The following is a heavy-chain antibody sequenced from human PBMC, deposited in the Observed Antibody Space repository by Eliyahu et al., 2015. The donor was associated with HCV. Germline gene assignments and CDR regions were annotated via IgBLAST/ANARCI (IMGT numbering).Heavy chain of an antibody. Sequence: QVQLHQSGPGLVKPSQTLSLTCXISGDSVXSNTAAWNWIRQSPSRGLEWLGRTYYRSRWFNDYAESVKSRITINPDTSKNQFSLQLNSVTADDTAVYYCSRGPDTLRNAFDMWGQGTVVTVSS. CDR1: GDSVXSNTAA. CDR2: TYYRSRWFN. CDR3: SRGPDTLRNAFDM. V-gene: IGHV6-1*01. J-gene: IGHJ3*02. D-gene: IGHD5-18*01.